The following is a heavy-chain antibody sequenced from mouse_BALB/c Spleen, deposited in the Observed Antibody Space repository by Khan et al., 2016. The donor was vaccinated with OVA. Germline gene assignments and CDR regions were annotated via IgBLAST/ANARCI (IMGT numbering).Heavy chain of an antibody. J-gene: IGHJ2*01. V-gene: IGHV1-87*01. CDR3: ANYGCDDFDY. Sequence: QVQLQQSGAELARPGASVKLSCKSSGYTFNSYWMQWVKQRPGQGLEWIGTIYPGDGDTRYTQKFKGKATLTADKSSSTAFMQLSNLASEDSAVYYCANYGCDDFDYWGQGTTLTVSS. CDR1: GYTFNSYW. D-gene: IGHD2-2*01. CDR2: IYPGDGDT.